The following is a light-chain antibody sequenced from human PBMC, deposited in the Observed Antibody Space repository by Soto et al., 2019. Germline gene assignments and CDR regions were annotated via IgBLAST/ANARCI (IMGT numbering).Light chain of an antibody. V-gene: IGKV3-20*01. CDR3: QQYGSSPPVT. Sequence: EIVMTQSPSTLSVSPGERATLSCRASQSVGSNLAWYQQKPGQAPRLLIYGAYTRATGIPVRFSGSGSGTDFTLTISRLEPEDFAVYYCQQYGSSPPVTFGQGTKVDIK. CDR2: GAY. J-gene: IGKJ1*01. CDR1: QSVGSN.